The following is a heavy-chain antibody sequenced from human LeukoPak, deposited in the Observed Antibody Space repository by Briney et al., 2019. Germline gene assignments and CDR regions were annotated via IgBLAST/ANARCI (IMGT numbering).Heavy chain of an antibody. CDR2: INPNSGGT. Sequence: ASVKVSCKASGYPFNNYDINWVRQATGQGLEWMGWINPNSGGTNYAQKFQGRVTMTRDTSIGTAYMELNRLRSDDTAVYYCARGSYDSSDFEYFHHWGQGTLVTVSS. CDR3: ARGSYDSSDFEYFHH. D-gene: IGHD3-22*01. J-gene: IGHJ1*01. V-gene: IGHV1-2*02. CDR1: GYPFNNYD.